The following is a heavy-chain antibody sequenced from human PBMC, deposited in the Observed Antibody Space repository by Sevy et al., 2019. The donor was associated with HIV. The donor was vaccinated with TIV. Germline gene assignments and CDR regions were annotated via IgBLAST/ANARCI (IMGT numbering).Heavy chain of an antibody. CDR1: AFTFNSYV. CDR2: ISASGGYT. Sequence: GGSLRLSCAVSAFTFNSYVMSWVRQAPGKGLEWVSTISASGGYTYYADSVKGRLTISRDNSKNTVYLQMNSLRAEHTAIYYCAKETLRGYYWGQGTVVTVSS. V-gene: IGHV3-23*01. CDR3: AKETLRGYY. J-gene: IGHJ4*02. D-gene: IGHD6-25*01.